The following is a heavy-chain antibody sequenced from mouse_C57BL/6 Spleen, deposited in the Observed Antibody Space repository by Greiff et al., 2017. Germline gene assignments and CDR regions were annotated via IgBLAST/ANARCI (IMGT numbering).Heavy chain of an antibody. Sequence: EVQRVESGEGLVKPGGSLKLSCAASGFTFSSYAMSWVRQTPEKRLEWVGYISSGGDYIYYADTVKGRFTISRDNARNTLYLQMSSLKSEDTAMYYCTRATVAYAMDYWGQGTSVTVSS. V-gene: IGHV5-9-1*02. CDR1: GFTFSSYA. CDR2: ISSGGDYI. J-gene: IGHJ4*01. CDR3: TRATVAYAMDY. D-gene: IGHD1-1*01.